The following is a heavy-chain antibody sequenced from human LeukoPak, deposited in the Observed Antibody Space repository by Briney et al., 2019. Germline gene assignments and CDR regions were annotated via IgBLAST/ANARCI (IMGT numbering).Heavy chain of an antibody. CDR2: VVGSGAST. CDR3: AKVRVVGDYNWFFDL. CDR1: GFTFSSYA. Sequence: GSLRLSCAASGFTFSSYAMSWVRQAPGKGLEWVSAVVGSGASTYYAASVKGRFTISRDNSKNTLHLQMNSLRAEDTAIYHCAKVRVVGDYNWFFDLWGRGALVTVSS. D-gene: IGHD4-17*01. J-gene: IGHJ2*01. V-gene: IGHV3-23*01.